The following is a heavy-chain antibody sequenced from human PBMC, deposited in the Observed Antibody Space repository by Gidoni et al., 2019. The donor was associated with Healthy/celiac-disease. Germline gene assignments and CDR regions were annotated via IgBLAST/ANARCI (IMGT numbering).Heavy chain of an antibody. CDR3: ARGGNDFWSGYYRYYYYGMDV. V-gene: IGHV1-69*02. Sequence: QVQLVQSGAEVKKPGSSVKVSCKASGGTFSSYTISWVRQAPGQGLEWMGRIIPILGIANYAQKFQGRVTITADKSTSTAYMELSSLRSEDTAVYYCARGGNDFWSGYYRYYYYGMDVWGQGTTVTVSS. CDR1: GGTFSSYT. CDR2: IIPILGIA. D-gene: IGHD3-3*01. J-gene: IGHJ6*02.